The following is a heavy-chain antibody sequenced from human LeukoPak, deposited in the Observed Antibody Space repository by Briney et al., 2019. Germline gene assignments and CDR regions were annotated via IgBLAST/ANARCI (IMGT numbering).Heavy chain of an antibody. D-gene: IGHD6-19*01. V-gene: IGHV4-39*01. CDR1: GFTFSSYSMN. CDR3: ARHTQDSSGWYPYCYYYDMDV. CDR2: IYYSGST. J-gene: IGHJ6*02. Sequence: PGGSLRLSCAASGFTFSSYSMNWVRHAPGRGLEWIGSIYYSGSTYYNPSLKSRVTISVDTSKNQCSLKLSSMTAADTAVYYCARHTQDSSGWYPYCYYYDMDVWGQGTTVTVSS.